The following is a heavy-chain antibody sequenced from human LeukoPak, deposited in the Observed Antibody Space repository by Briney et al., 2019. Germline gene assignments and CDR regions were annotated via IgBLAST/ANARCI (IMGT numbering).Heavy chain of an antibody. V-gene: IGHV4-39*01. CDR3: ASWGGDYFDY. Sequence: SETLSLTCTVSDGSISSSSYYWGWIRQPPGKGLEWIGSIYYSGSTYYIPSLKSRVTISVDTSKNQFSLKLSSVTAADTAVYNCASWGGDYFDYWGQGTLVTVSS. CDR2: IYYSGST. CDR1: DGSISSSSYY. D-gene: IGHD3-16*01. J-gene: IGHJ4*02.